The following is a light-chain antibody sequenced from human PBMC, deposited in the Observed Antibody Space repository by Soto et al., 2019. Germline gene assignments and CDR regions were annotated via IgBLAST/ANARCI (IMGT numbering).Light chain of an antibody. J-gene: IGLJ3*02. CDR3: SSYAAGCPSVL. CDR1: SNTIETYTL. V-gene: IGLV2-23*01. Sequence: QSALTQPASVAGSPGQSITISCTGISNTIETYTLVSWYQQYPGEAPNLIIYEDTKRPSGVSDRFSGFKSGNTASLTISGLQRDDESDYYCSSYAAGCPSVLFGGGTKLTVL. CDR2: EDT.